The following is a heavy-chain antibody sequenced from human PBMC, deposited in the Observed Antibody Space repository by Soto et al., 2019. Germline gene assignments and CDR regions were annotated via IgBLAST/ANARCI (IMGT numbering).Heavy chain of an antibody. D-gene: IGHD3-22*01. J-gene: IGHJ3*02. Sequence: GESLKISCKGSGYSFTSYWIGWVRQMPGKDLEWIGIIYPDDSETRYSPSFQGQVTISADKSISTAYLQWSSLKASDTAMYYCARVNYDSSGYYVALDAFDIWGQGTMVTVSS. CDR3: ARVNYDSSGYYVALDAFDI. CDR1: GYSFTSYW. CDR2: IYPDDSET. V-gene: IGHV5-51*01.